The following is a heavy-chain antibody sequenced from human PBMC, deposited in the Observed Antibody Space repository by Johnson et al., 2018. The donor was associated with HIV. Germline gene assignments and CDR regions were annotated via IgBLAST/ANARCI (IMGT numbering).Heavy chain of an antibody. Sequence: VQLVESGGGLVKPGGSLRLSCAASGFTFSSNYLSWVRQAPGTGLEWVSVIYSGGSTYYADSVKGRFTISRDNSKNTLYLQMNSLRAEDTAVYYCAKQHEQLVEPDAFDIWGQGTMVTVSS. CDR2: IYSGGST. CDR3: AKQHEQLVEPDAFDI. CDR1: GFTFSSNY. J-gene: IGHJ3*02. V-gene: IGHV3-66*04. D-gene: IGHD6-6*01.